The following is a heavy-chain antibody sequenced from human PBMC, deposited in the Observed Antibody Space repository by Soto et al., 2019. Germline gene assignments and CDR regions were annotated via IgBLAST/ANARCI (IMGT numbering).Heavy chain of an antibody. CDR3: AREYSMVMVRGTTAWFDP. Sequence: ASVKVSCKASGYTFTSYGISWVRQAPGQGLEWMGWISAYNGNTNYSQKLQGRVTMTTDTSTSTAYKELRSLRSDDTAVYYCAREYSMVMVRGTTAWFDPWGQGTLVTVSS. CDR1: GYTFTSYG. CDR2: ISAYNGNT. V-gene: IGHV1-18*04. J-gene: IGHJ5*02. D-gene: IGHD3-10*01.